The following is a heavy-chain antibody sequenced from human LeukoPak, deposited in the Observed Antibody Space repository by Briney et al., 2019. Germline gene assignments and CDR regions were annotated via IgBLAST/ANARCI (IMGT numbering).Heavy chain of an antibody. J-gene: IGHJ6*03. CDR3: TTNGHCDHRNCPSDYYYYIDV. V-gene: IGHV3-15*01. Sequence: PGGSLRLSCAASGFTFTDAWMTWVRQAPGKGLEWVGRIKSETDGGTVDYAAPVKGRFAISRDVSKNTLYLQMHSLKTDDTAVYFCTTNGHCDHRNCPSDYYYYIDVWGKGTAVTVSS. CDR1: GFTFTDAW. D-gene: IGHD1-1*01. CDR2: IKSETDGGTV.